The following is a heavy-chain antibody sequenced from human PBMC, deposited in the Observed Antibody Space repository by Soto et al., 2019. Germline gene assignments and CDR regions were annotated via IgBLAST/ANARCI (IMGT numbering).Heavy chain of an antibody. CDR3: ARGRPYYYDSSGYYFWFDP. J-gene: IGHJ5*02. CDR1: GGSFSGYY. CDR2: INHSGST. V-gene: IGHV4-34*01. D-gene: IGHD3-22*01. Sequence: QVQLQQWGAGLLKPSETLSLTCAVYGGSFSGYYWSWIRQPPGKGLEWIGEINHSGSTNYNPSLKSRGTISVDTSKNQFSLKLSSVTAADTAVYYCARGRPYYYDSSGYYFWFDPWGQGTLVTVSS.